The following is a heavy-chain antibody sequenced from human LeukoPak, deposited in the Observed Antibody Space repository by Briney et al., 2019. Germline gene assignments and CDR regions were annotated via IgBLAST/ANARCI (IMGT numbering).Heavy chain of an antibody. J-gene: IGHJ4*02. D-gene: IGHD6-6*01. CDR2: IYYSGST. CDR1: GGSISGHY. V-gene: IGHV4-59*11. Sequence: PSETLSLTCTVSGGSISGHYWSWLRQPPGKGLEWLGYIYYSGSTNYNPSLKSRVTISVATSKNQFSLKLSSVTAADTAVYYCARDSSSVVASFDSWGQGTLVTVSS. CDR3: ARDSSSVVASFDS.